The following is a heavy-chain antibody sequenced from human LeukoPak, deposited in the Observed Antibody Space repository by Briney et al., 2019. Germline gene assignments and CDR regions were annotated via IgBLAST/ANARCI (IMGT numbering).Heavy chain of an antibody. J-gene: IGHJ4*02. CDR2: ISGSGGST. CDR3: ARGSSGWYYFDY. CDR1: GFTFSSYA. D-gene: IGHD6-19*01. V-gene: IGHV3-23*01. Sequence: GGSLRLSCAASGFTFSSYAMSWVRQAPGKGLEWVSGISGSGGSTYYADSVKGRFTISRDNSKNTLYLQMSSLRAEDTAVYYCARGSSGWYYFDYWGQGTLVTVSS.